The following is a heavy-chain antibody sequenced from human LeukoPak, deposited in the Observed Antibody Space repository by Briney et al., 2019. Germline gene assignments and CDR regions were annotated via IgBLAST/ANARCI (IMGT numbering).Heavy chain of an antibody. V-gene: IGHV4-39*07. CDR3: ASQEIDY. CDR2: IYYSGST. J-gene: IGHJ4*02. CDR1: GGSISSSSYY. Sequence: SETLSLTCTVSGGSISSSSYYWGWIRQPPGKGLEWIGSIYYSGSTYYNPSLESRVTISVDTSKNQFSLKLSSVTAADTAVYYCASQEIDYWGQGTLVTVSS.